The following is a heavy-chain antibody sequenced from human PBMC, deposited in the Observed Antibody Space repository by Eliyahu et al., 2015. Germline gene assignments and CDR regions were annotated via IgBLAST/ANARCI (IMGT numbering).Heavy chain of an antibody. J-gene: IGHJ4*02. CDR2: ISWNSGSI. CDR1: GFPFDDYA. CDR3: TKAAVAGILSPSGD. D-gene: IGHD6-19*01. Sequence: EVQLVESGGGLVQPGRSLRLSCAASGFPFDDYAMYWVRQAPGKGLEWVSGISWNSGSIGYADSVKGRFTISRDNAKNSLYLQMNSLRAEDTALYYCTKAAVAGILSPSGDWGQGTLVTVSS. V-gene: IGHV3-9*01.